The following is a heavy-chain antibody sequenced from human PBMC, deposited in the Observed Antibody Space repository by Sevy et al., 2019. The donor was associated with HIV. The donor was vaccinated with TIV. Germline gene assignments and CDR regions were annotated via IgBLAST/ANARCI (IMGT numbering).Heavy chain of an antibody. Sequence: GGSLRLSCAASGFTFSSFAMSWVRQTPGKGLEWVSGLKGSGGRTYYPDSVKGRFTISRDNSKNTLYLQMNSLRAEDTAVYYCAKDTDSGSYLNDAFDIWGQGTMVTVSS. CDR2: LKGSGGRT. CDR1: GFTFSSFA. J-gene: IGHJ3*02. CDR3: AKDTDSGSYLNDAFDI. V-gene: IGHV3-23*01. D-gene: IGHD1-26*01.